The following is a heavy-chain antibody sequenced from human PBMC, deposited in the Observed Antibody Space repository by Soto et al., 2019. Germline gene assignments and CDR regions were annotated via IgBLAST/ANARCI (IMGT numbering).Heavy chain of an antibody. CDR3: ARRDSSTWSYYSYMAV. Sequence: SSETLSLTCAVSSGSISSSNWWSWVRQPPGKGLEWIGEIYHSGSTNYNPSLKSRVTISIDTSKSQFSLKLSSVTAADTAVYYCARRDSSTWSYYSYMAVWGKGTTVTVSS. CDR1: SGSISSSNW. J-gene: IGHJ6*03. D-gene: IGHD6-13*01. CDR2: IYHSGST. V-gene: IGHV4-4*02.